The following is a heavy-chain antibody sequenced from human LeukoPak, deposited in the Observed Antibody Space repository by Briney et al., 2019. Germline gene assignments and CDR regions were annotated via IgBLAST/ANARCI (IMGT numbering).Heavy chain of an antibody. D-gene: IGHD3-3*01. CDR2: IYYSGNT. J-gene: IGHJ4*02. V-gene: IGHV4-39*01. CDR3: ARGKKVLRFLEWLLSYYFDY. CDR1: GVSISSSNSY. Sequence: SETLSLTCTVSGVSISSSNSYWGWIRQPPGKGLEWIGSIYYSGNTYYNASLKSQVSISIDTSKNQFSLRLTSVTAADTAVYYCARGKKVLRFLEWLLSYYFDYWGQGTLVTVSS.